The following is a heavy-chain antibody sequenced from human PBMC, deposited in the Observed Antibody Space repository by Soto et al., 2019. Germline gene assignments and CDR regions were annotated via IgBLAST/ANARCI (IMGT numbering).Heavy chain of an antibody. CDR1: GYTFTNYG. Sequence: ASVKVSCKASGYTFTNYGISWVRQAPGQGLEWMGWISAYNGNTNYAQKVQGRLTMTTDTSTTTAYMELRSLRSDDTAVYYCARSYDILTGMGYLDPWGQGTLVTVSS. D-gene: IGHD3-9*01. V-gene: IGHV1-18*01. J-gene: IGHJ5*02. CDR3: ARSYDILTGMGYLDP. CDR2: ISAYNGNT.